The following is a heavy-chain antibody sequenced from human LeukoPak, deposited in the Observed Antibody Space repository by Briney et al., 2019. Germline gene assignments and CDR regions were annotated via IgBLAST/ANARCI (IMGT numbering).Heavy chain of an antibody. J-gene: IGHJ5*02. CDR3: ARHVPIMWGSGSYYTYNWFDP. CDR2: INHSGST. Sequence: SETLSLTCTVSGGSISSYYWSWIRQPPGKGLEWIGEINHSGSTNYNPSLKSRVTISVDTSKNQFSLKLSSVTAADAAVYYCARHVPIMWGSGSYYTYNWFDPWGQGTLVTVSS. V-gene: IGHV4-34*01. CDR1: GGSISSYY. D-gene: IGHD3-10*01.